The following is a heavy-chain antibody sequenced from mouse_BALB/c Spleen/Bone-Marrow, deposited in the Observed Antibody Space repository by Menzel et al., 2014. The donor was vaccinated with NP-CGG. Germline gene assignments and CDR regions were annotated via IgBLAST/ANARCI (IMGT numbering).Heavy chain of an antibody. CDR3: ARYDGYFDY. Sequence: QAQLKDSGAELVRPGTSVKVSCKASGYAFTDYLMVWLKQRPGQGLEWIGVINPGSGSTNYNEKFKDKATLTADKSSSTAYMQLSSLTSDDSAVYFCARYDGYFDYWGQGTILTVSS. D-gene: IGHD2-3*01. V-gene: IGHV1-54*03. CDR2: INPGSGST. J-gene: IGHJ2*01. CDR1: GYAFTDYL.